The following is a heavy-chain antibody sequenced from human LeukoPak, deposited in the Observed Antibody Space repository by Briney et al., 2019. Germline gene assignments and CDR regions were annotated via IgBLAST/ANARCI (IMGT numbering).Heavy chain of an antibody. CDR1: GGSISSYY. J-gene: IGHJ4*02. CDR2: IYYSGST. D-gene: IGHD2-15*01. Sequence: PSGTLSLTCTVSGGSISSYYWSWIRQPPGKGLEWIGYIYYSGSTNYNPSLKSRVTISVDTSKNQFSLKLSSVTAADTAVYYCASTTRCSGGSCYPMPTDYWGQGTLVTVSS. V-gene: IGHV4-59*12. CDR3: ASTTRCSGGSCYPMPTDY.